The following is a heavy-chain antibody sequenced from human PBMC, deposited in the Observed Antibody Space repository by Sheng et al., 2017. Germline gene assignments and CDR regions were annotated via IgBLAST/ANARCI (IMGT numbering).Heavy chain of an antibody. CDR2: VKQDGGKK. V-gene: IGHV3-7*01. CDR1: GFTFSDYW. Sequence: EVQLVESGGGLVQPGGSLRLSCVASGFTFSDYWMNWVRQVPGKGLEWLANVKQDGGKKYYVDSVKGRFTISRDNAKNSLYLQMDSLRVEDTAVYYCTTDQVGWGMDVWDQGP. D-gene: IGHD1-26*01. CDR3: TTDQVGWGMDV. J-gene: IGHJ6*02.